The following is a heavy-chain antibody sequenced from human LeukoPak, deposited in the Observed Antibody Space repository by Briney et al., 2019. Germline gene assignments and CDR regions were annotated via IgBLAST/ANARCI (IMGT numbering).Heavy chain of an antibody. CDR3: ARGVPTY. CDR1: GFTFSSYS. V-gene: IGHV3-48*01. Sequence: GGSLRLSCAASGFTFSSYSMNWVRQAPGKGLEWVSYISGSSSTIYYADSVKGRFTISRDNAKNSLYLQMNSLRAEDTAVYYCARGVPTYWGQGTLVTVSS. CDR2: ISGSSSTI. J-gene: IGHJ4*02. D-gene: IGHD5/OR15-5a*01.